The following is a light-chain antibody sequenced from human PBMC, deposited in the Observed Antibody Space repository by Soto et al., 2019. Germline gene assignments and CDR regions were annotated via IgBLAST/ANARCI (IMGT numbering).Light chain of an antibody. CDR2: KAS. CDR3: QQYNSSPYT. V-gene: IGKV1-5*03. J-gene: IGKJ2*01. CDR1: QSISSW. Sequence: DIPMTQSPSTLSASVGDRVTITCRASQSISSWLAWYQQKPGKAPNLLIYKASSLESGVPSRFSGSGSGTEFTLTISSLQPDDFATYCCQQYNSSPYTFGQGTKLEIK.